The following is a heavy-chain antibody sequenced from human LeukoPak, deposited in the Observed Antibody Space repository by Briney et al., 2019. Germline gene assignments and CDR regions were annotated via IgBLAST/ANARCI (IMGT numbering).Heavy chain of an antibody. CDR2: INSSSSTI. V-gene: IGHV3-48*01. CDR1: GFPFSSYS. D-gene: IGHD5-18*01. Sequence: GALGLSCGASGFPFSSYSMNWVRQGPGKGLGGVLYINSSSSTIYYADSVKGRFTISRDNAKNSLYLQMNSLRAEDTAVYYCARDLSYGTRRFYGMDVWGQGTTVTVSS. CDR3: ARDLSYGTRRFYGMDV. J-gene: IGHJ6*02.